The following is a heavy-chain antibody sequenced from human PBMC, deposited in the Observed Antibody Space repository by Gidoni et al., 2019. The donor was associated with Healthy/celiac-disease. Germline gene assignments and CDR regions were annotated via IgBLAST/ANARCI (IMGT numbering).Heavy chain of an antibody. CDR2: ISSSGSTI. Sequence: QVQLVESGGGLVKPGGSLRLSCAASGFTFSDYYMSWIRQAPGKGLEWVSYISSSGSTIYYADSVKGRFTISRDNAKNSLYLQMNSLRAEDTAVYYCARVSTGYSSGWYFGESWYFDLWGRGTLVTVSS. J-gene: IGHJ2*01. D-gene: IGHD6-19*01. CDR1: GFTFSDYY. CDR3: ARVSTGYSSGWYFGESWYFDL. V-gene: IGHV3-11*04.